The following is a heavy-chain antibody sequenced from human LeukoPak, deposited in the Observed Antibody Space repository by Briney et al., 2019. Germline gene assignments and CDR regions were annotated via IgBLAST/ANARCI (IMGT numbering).Heavy chain of an antibody. D-gene: IGHD5-12*01. CDR3: ARGRSGYDFYYYYMDV. CDR1: GDSIRSYY. J-gene: IGHJ6*03. CDR2: IYYSGST. V-gene: IGHV4-59*01. Sequence: SETLSLTCTVSGDSIRSYYWSWIRQPPGKGLEWIGYIYYSGSTKYNPSLKSRVTISVDTSKNQFSLKLSSVTAADTAVYYCARGRSGYDFYYYYMDVWGKGTTVTVSS.